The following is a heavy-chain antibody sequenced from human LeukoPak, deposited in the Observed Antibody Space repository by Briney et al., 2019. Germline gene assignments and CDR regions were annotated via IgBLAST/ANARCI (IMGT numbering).Heavy chain of an antibody. CDR3: ARALGGSRFGELRYFDY. Sequence: SETLSLTCTVSGGSISSYYWSWIRQPAGKGLEWIGYIYYTGSTNYNPSLKSRVTISVDTSKNQFSLKLSSVTAADTAVYYCARALGGSRFGELRYFDYWGQGNLVTVSA. V-gene: IGHV4-59*01. CDR1: GGSISSYY. D-gene: IGHD3-10*01. CDR2: IYYTGST. J-gene: IGHJ4*02.